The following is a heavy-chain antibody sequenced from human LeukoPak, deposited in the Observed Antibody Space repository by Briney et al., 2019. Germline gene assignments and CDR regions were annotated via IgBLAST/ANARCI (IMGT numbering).Heavy chain of an antibody. Sequence: PSETLSLTCTVSGGSISSSNDYWGWIRQAPGKGLEWVANINQDGSDKYYVDSVKGRFTISRDNAKSSLFLQVNSLRAEDTAVYHCARDLSTSGGFDIWGQGTVVTVSS. CDR1: GGSISSSN. J-gene: IGHJ3*02. CDR3: ARDLSTSGGFDI. CDR2: INQDGSDK. D-gene: IGHD2-2*01. V-gene: IGHV3-7*01.